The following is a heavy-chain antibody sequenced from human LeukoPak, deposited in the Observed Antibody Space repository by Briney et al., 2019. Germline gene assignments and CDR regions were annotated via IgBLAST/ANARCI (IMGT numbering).Heavy chain of an antibody. J-gene: IGHJ4*02. CDR1: GGSISSYY. CDR2: IYYSGSG. V-gene: IGHV4-59*08. Sequence: SETLSLTCTVSGGSISSYYWNWIRQPPGQGLEWIGYIYYSGSGNYNPSLKSRVTISIDTTKNHYSLKLSSVTAAGTAVYFCANQLRGEAVAGHLQPFDYWGQGTLVTVSS. D-gene: IGHD6-19*01. CDR3: ANQLRGEAVAGHLQPFDY.